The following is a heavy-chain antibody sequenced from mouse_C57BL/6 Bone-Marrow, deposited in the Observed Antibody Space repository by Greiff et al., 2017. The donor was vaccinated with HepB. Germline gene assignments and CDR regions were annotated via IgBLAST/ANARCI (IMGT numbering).Heavy chain of an antibody. V-gene: IGHV7-1*01. CDR2: SRNKANDYTT. J-gene: IGHJ4*01. CDR3: ERDALYGSSPYAMDY. CDR1: GFTFSDFY. D-gene: IGHD1-1*01. Sequence: EVQLVESGGGLVQSGRSLRLSCATSGFTFSDFYMEWVRQAPGKGLEWIAASRNKANDYTTEYSASVKGRFIVSRDTSQSILYLQMHALRAEDTAIYYCERDALYGSSPYAMDYWGQGTSVTVSS.